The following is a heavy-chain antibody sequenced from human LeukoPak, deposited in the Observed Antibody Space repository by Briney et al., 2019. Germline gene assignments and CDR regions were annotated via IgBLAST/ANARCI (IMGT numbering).Heavy chain of an antibody. CDR1: GYTFTSYG. CDR2: ISAYNGNT. CDR3: ARGAWELPLDP. D-gene: IGHD1-7*01. J-gene: IGHJ5*02. Sequence: ASVKVSCKASGYTFTSYGISWVRQAPGQGLEWMGWISAYNGNTNYAQKIQGRVTMTTDTSTSKAYMVLRSLRSDDTAVYYCARGAWELPLDPWGQGTLVTVSS. V-gene: IGHV1-18*01.